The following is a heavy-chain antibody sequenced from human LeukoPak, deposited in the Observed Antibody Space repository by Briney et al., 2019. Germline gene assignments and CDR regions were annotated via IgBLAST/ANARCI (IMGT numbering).Heavy chain of an antibody. CDR1: GFTFSSYT. D-gene: IGHD6-13*01. J-gene: IGHJ3*02. Sequence: GGSLRLSCAASGFTFSSYTMNWVRQAPGKGLEWVSYISPSSTIMYYADSVRGRFTISRDNAKNSLYLQMNSLRAEDTAVYYCARTVVPGDRGSSWEAFDIWGQGTMVTVSS. V-gene: IGHV3-48*01. CDR2: ISPSSTIM. CDR3: ARTVVPGDRGSSWEAFDI.